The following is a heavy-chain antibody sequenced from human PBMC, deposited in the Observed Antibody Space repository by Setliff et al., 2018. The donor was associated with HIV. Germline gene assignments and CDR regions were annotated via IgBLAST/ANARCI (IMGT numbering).Heavy chain of an antibody. Sequence: ASVKVSCKASGGSFSSYGLSWVRQAPGQGLEWMGGIMPIFGTANYAQKFQGRVTIIADASTNTVNMELSSLRSEDTAVYYCARGADASGYFYREYFQHWGQGTLVTVS. CDR1: GGSFSSYG. CDR3: ARGADASGYFYREYFQH. D-gene: IGHD3-22*01. J-gene: IGHJ1*01. CDR2: IMPIFGTA. V-gene: IGHV1-69*13.